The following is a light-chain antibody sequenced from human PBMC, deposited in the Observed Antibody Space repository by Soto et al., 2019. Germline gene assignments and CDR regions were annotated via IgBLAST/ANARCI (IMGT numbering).Light chain of an antibody. CDR3: QQYGSSRT. CDR1: QTLSSRH. J-gene: IGKJ1*01. CDR2: GSS. V-gene: IGKV3-20*01. Sequence: EILLTQSPATLSLSPGERATLSCRASQTLSSRHLAWYQQKPGQAPRLLIYGSSSTATDIPDRLSGSGSGTDFTLTIRTLEPEDSAIYYCQQYGSSRTFGQGTKVDIK.